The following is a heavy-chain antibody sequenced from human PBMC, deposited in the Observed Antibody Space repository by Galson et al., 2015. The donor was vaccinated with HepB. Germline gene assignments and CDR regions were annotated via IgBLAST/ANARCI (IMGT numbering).Heavy chain of an antibody. CDR1: GFTFSNAW. D-gene: IGHD3-10*01. Sequence: SLRLSCAASGFTFSNAWMSWVRQAPGKGLEWVGRIKSKTDGGTTDYAAPVKGRFTISRDDPKNTLYLQMNSLKTEDTAVYYCTTDDVLLWFGGNFDYWGQGTLVTVSS. CDR2: IKSKTDGGTT. J-gene: IGHJ4*02. CDR3: TTDDVLLWFGGNFDY. V-gene: IGHV3-15*01.